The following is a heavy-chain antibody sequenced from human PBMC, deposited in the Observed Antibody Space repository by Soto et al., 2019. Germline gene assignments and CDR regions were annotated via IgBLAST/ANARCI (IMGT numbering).Heavy chain of an antibody. D-gene: IGHD2-2*01. Sequence: EVQLLESGGGLVQPGGSLRLSCAASGFTFSSYGMTWVRQAPGKGLEWVSFSSATGAGTYYADSVKGRFTISRNNSKNTLYLQMTSLRADVTAVYYCAKDGRAGGKYGFYADFWGQGALVIVSS. CDR2: SSATGAGT. CDR3: AKDGRAGGKYGFYADF. CDR1: GFTFSSYG. V-gene: IGHV3-23*01. J-gene: IGHJ4*02.